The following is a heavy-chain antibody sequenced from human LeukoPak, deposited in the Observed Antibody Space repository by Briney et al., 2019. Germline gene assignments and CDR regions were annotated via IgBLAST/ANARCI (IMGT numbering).Heavy chain of an antibody. Sequence: ASVKVSCKASGYTFTSYGISWVRQAPGQGLEWMGWISAYNGNTNYAQKLQGRVTMTTDTSTSTAYMELRSLRSGDTAVYYCARDRPAYYDFWSGYPPFDYWGQGTLVTVSS. J-gene: IGHJ4*02. CDR1: GYTFTSYG. D-gene: IGHD3-3*01. CDR2: ISAYNGNT. CDR3: ARDRPAYYDFWSGYPPFDY. V-gene: IGHV1-18*01.